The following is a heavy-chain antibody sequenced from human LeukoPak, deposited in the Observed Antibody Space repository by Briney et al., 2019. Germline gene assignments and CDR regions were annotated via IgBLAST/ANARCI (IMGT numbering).Heavy chain of an antibody. CDR2: ISGDSSYI. Sequence: GESLRLSCAASEFTFSSYSMNWVRQAPVKGLEWVSSISGDSSYIYYADSVKGRFTISRDNAKNSLFLQMNSLRAEDTAVYYCARVRGVFWGQGTLVTVSS. CDR3: ARVRGVF. CDR1: EFTFSSYS. D-gene: IGHD3-10*01. J-gene: IGHJ4*02. V-gene: IGHV3-21*06.